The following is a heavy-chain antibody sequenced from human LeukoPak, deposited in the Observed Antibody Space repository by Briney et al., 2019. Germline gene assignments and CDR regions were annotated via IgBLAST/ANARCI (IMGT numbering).Heavy chain of an antibody. CDR2: INPNSGGT. V-gene: IGHV1-2*06. Sequence: ASVTVSCTASGYTFTGYYMHWVRQAPGQGLEWMGRINPNSGGTNYAQKFQGRVTMTRDTSISTAYMELSRLRSDDTAVYYCAAGRGSSWFDYWGQGTLVTVSS. D-gene: IGHD6-13*01. CDR1: GYTFTGYY. J-gene: IGHJ4*02. CDR3: AAGRGSSWFDY.